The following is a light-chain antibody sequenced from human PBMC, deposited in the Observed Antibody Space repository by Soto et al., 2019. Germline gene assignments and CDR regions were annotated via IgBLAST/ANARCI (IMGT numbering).Light chain of an antibody. CDR2: EVN. CDR3: SSYISSRTLVV. V-gene: IGLV2-14*01. CDR1: SSDVGGYNY. J-gene: IGLJ2*01. Sequence: QSALTQPASVSGSPGQSITISCTGTSSDVGGYNYVSWYQHHPGKAPKLMIYEVNNRPSGVSNRFSSSKSGNTASLTISGLQAEDEADYYCSSYISSRTLVVFGGGTKPTVL.